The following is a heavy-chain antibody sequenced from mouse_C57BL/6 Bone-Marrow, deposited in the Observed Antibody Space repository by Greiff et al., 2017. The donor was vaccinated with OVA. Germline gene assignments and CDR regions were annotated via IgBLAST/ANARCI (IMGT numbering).Heavy chain of an antibody. D-gene: IGHD1-1*01. V-gene: IGHV5-9*01. CDR3: ARHSHYGSSSWYFDV. Sequence: DVKLQESGGGLVKPGGSLKLSCAASGFTFSSYTMSWVRQTPEKRLEWVATISGGGGNTYYPDSVKGRFTISRDNAKNTLYLQMSSLRSEDTALYYCARHSHYGSSSWYFDVWGTGTTVTVSS. J-gene: IGHJ1*03. CDR1: GFTFSSYT. CDR2: ISGGGGNT.